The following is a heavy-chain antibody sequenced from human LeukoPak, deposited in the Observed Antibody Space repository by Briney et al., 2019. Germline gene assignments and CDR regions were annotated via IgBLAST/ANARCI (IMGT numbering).Heavy chain of an antibody. CDR1: GGSISSSSYY. CDR2: IYYSGST. Sequence: SETLSLTCTVSGGSISSSSYYWGWIRQPPGKGLEWIGSIYYSGSTYYNPSLKSRVTISVDTSKNQFSLKLSSVTAADTAVYYCVRLLDSYYFDYWGQGTLVTVSS. J-gene: IGHJ4*02. V-gene: IGHV4-39*01. D-gene: IGHD1-26*01. CDR3: VRLLDSYYFDY.